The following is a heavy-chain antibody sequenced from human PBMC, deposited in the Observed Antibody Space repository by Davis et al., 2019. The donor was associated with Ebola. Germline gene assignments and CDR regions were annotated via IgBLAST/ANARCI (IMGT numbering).Heavy chain of an antibody. D-gene: IGHD6-19*01. V-gene: IGHV3-23*01. CDR2: ITSSGGST. CDR3: AKGGSGWPSDYSYGMGV. J-gene: IGHJ6*04. Sequence: PGGSLRLSCAASGFTFSSYAMTWAPQAPGKGLEWVSAITSSGGSTYYADSVKGRFTISRDNSKNTLYLQMNSLTVDDTAVYYCAKGGSGWPSDYSYGMGVWGKGTTVTVSS. CDR1: GFTFSSYA.